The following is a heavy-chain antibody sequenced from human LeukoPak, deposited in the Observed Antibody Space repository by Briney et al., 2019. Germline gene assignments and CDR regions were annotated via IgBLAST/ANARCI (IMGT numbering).Heavy chain of an antibody. V-gene: IGHV3-23*01. CDR3: AKVGATRYYYYYYMDV. Sequence: PGGSLRLSCAPSGFTFSSYAMSWVRQAPGKGLEWVSAISGSGGSTYYADSVKGRFTISRDNSKNTLYLQMNSLRAEDTAVYYCAKVGATRYYYYYYMDVWGKGTTVTVSS. J-gene: IGHJ6*03. CDR2: ISGSGGST. CDR1: GFTFSSYA. D-gene: IGHD1-26*01.